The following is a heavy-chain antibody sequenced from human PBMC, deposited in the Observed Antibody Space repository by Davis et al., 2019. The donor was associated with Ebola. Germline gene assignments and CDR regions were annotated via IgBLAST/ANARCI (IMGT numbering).Heavy chain of an antibody. Sequence: AASVKVSCKTSGGTFTNYAVNWVRQAPGQGLEWMGRIIPVVDTKDYAQKFQGRVTMTEDTSTDTAYLELSSLRSEDTAVYFCMTEGKGMGYRVYWGRGTLVSVSS. V-gene: IGHV1-69*04. J-gene: IGHJ4*02. CDR2: IIPVVDTK. CDR3: MTEGKGMGYRVY. D-gene: IGHD5-12*01. CDR1: GGTFTNYA.